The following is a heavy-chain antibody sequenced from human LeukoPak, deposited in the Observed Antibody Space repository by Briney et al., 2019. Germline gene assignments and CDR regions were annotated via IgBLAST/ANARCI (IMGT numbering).Heavy chain of an antibody. CDR3: ASPGFVSGSYTFDY. J-gene: IGHJ4*02. CDR1: GGTFSGYA. CDR2: INPNSGGT. D-gene: IGHD1-26*01. Sequence: ASVKVSCKASGGTFSGYAISWVRQAPGQGLEWMGWINPNSGGTNYAQKFQGRVTMTRDTSISTAYMELSRLRSDDTAVYYCASPGFVSGSYTFDYWGQGTLVTVSS. V-gene: IGHV1-2*02.